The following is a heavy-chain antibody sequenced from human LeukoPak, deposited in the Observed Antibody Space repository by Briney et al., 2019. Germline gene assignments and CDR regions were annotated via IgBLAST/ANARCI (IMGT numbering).Heavy chain of an antibody. D-gene: IGHD5-12*01. CDR3: ARERSGYDLDHFDY. V-gene: IGHV3-21*01. CDR1: GFTLSRYS. Sequence: TGGSLRLSCAASGFTLSRYSMNWVRQAPGKGLEWVASISSSTSYIYYADSVKGRFTISRDNAKNSLYLQMNSLRAEDTAVYYCARERSGYDLDHFDYWGQGTVVTVSS. CDR2: ISSSTSYI. J-gene: IGHJ4*02.